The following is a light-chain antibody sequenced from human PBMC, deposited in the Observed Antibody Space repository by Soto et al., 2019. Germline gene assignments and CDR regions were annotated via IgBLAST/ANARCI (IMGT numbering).Light chain of an antibody. J-gene: IGKJ1*01. CDR1: QSISSW. CDR3: QQYNSYSWT. V-gene: IGKV1-5*01. CDR2: DAS. Sequence: DSQMTPSPSTLSASVGDRVTITCRASQSISSWLAWYQQKPGKAPKLLIYDASRLESGVPSRFSSSGSGTELTLTIISLQPDYFATYYCQQYNSYSWTFGQGTKVEIK.